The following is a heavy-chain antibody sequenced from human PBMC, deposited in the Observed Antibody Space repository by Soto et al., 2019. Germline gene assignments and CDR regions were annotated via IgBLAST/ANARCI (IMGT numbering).Heavy chain of an antibody. CDR2: IRKKVNSYTT. J-gene: IGHJ3*02. CDR3: ARDGRNYDAFYI. V-gene: IGHV3-72*01. Sequence: EVQLVESGGDLVQPGGSLRLSCVASGFTFSDHYMEWVRQAPGKWLEWIGRIRKKVNSYTTEYAASVKGRFTISRDDSKHSLYLQTNSLKTEDTAVYYCARDGRNYDAFYIWGQGTMVTVSS. CDR1: GFTFSDHY.